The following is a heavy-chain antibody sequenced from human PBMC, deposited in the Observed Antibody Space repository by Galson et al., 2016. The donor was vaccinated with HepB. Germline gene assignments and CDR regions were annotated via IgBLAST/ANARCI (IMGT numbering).Heavy chain of an antibody. CDR1: GDGVYNNGAA. V-gene: IGHV6-1*01. D-gene: IGHD3-10*01. Sequence: CAISGDGVYNNGAAWVWIRQSPSRGLEWLGRTFYRSTWENHYAGSVKNRITINPDTSKNQFSLQLSSVTPDDTAVYYCARVVELGRGFHVWGQGTTVTVSS. CDR3: ARVVELGRGFHV. CDR2: TFYRSTWEN. J-gene: IGHJ6*02.